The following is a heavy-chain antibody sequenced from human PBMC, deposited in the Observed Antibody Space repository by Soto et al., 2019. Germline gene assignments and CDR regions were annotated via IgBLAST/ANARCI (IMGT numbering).Heavy chain of an antibody. J-gene: IGHJ4*02. CDR2: INPSAGST. D-gene: IGHD3-16*01. V-gene: IGHV1-46*01. CDR3: MSYRLDS. CDR1: GYAFSSPY. Sequence: GASVKVSCKASGYAFSSPYIHWVRQAPGQGPEWMGRINPSAGSTTYAQKFQGRVTMTRDTSTSTVYMELSSLRSEDTAVYYCMSYRLDSWGQGTPVTVSS.